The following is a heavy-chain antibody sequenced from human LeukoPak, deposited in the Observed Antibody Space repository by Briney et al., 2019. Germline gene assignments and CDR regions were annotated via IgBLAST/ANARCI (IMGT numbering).Heavy chain of an antibody. CDR3: AREGSGYYPSDAFDI. CDR1: GFTFSAYG. J-gene: IGHJ3*02. Sequence: GGSLRLSCAASGFTFSAYGMTWVRQAPGKGLEWVANIKQDGSEKYYVDSVKGRFTISRDNAKNSLYLQMNSLRAEDTAVYYCAREGSGYYPSDAFDIWGQGTMVTVSS. D-gene: IGHD3-22*01. V-gene: IGHV3-7*01. CDR2: IKQDGSEK.